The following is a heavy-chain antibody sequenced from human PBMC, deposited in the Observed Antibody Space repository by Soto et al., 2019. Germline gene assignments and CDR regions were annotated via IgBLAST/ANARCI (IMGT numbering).Heavy chain of an antibody. CDR2: IFPGDSDT. D-gene: IGHD2-21*02. CDR3: ARRGIDSRVVTARSNWFDS. V-gene: IGHV5-51*01. Sequence: PGESLKISCKGSGYSFTTYWIDWVRQVPGKGLEWMGIIFPGDSDTRYSPSFQGQVTISADKSISTAYLQWSSLKASDTAMYYCARRGIDSRVVTARSNWFDSWGQGTLVTVSS. J-gene: IGHJ5*01. CDR1: GYSFTTYW.